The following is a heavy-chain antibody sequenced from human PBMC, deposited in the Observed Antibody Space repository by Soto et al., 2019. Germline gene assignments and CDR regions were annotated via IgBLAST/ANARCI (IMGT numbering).Heavy chain of an antibody. D-gene: IGHD6-6*01. CDR3: ERGYSSSLFYYGMDV. CDR1: GGSVSSGSYY. CDR2: IYYSGST. V-gene: IGHV4-61*01. Sequence: SETLSLTCTVSGGSVSSGSYYWSWIRQPPGKGLEWIGYIYYSGSTNYNPSLKSRVTISVDTSKNQFSLKLSSVTAADTAVYYCERGYSSSLFYYGMDVWGQGTTVTVSS. J-gene: IGHJ6*02.